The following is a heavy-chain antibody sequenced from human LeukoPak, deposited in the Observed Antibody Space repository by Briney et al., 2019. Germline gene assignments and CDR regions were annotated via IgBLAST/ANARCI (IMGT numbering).Heavy chain of an antibody. V-gene: IGHV3-23*01. D-gene: IGHD6-13*01. CDR2: ISGSGGST. J-gene: IGHJ4*02. Sequence: SGGSLRLSCAASGFTFSSYAMSWVRQAPGKGLEWVSAISGSGGSTYYADSVKGRFTISRDNSKNTLYLQMNSLRAEDTAVYYCAKDWDPYIAAAGTYFDYWGQGTLVTVSS. CDR3: AKDWDPYIAAAGTYFDY. CDR1: GFTFSSYA.